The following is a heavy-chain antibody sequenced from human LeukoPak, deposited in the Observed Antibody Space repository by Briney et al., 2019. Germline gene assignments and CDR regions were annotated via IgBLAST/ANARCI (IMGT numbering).Heavy chain of an antibody. V-gene: IGHV4-59*01. D-gene: IGHD4-23*01. Sequence: SETLSLTCTVSGGSISSYYWSWIRQPPGKGLEWIGYIYYSGSTNYNPSLKSRVTISVDTSKNQFSLKLSSVTAADTAVYYCARDSGGNSDYFDYWGQGTLVTVSS. CDR3: ARDSGGNSDYFDY. J-gene: IGHJ4*02. CDR1: GGSISSYY. CDR2: IYYSGST.